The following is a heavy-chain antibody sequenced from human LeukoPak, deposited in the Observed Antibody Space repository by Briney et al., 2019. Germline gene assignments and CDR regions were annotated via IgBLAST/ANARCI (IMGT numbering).Heavy chain of an antibody. D-gene: IGHD3-16*01. CDR1: GFSLSSYE. CDR3: ARVGWVLRYAFDI. CDR2: ISSRGSTI. Sequence: GGSLGLSCEASGFSLSSYEMNWVRQAPGKGLEWVSHISSRGSTIYYADSVKGRFTISRDNAKNSLYLQMNSLRVEDTAVYYCARVGWVLRYAFDIWGQGTMVTVSS. V-gene: IGHV3-48*03. J-gene: IGHJ3*02.